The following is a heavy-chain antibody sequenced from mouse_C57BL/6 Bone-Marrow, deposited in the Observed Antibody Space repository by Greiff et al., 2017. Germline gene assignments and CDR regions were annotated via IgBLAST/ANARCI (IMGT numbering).Heavy chain of an antibody. Sequence: EVQLVESGPGLVKPSQSLSLTCSVTGYSITSGYYWNWIRQFPGNKLEWMGYISYDGSNNYNPSLKNRISITRDTSKNQSFLQLNSVTTEDTATYYCGRGVLRDYWGQGTTLTVSS. CDR2: ISYDGSN. V-gene: IGHV3-6*01. CDR1: GYSITSGYY. J-gene: IGHJ2*01. CDR3: GRGVLRDY.